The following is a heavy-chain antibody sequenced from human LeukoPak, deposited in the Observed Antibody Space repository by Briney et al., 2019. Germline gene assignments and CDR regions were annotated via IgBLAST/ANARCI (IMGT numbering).Heavy chain of an antibody. CDR2: IKSKTDGGTT. D-gene: IGHD2-2*01. V-gene: IGHV3-15*01. J-gene: IGHJ4*02. Sequence: PGGSLRLSCAASGFTFSNAWMSWVRQAPGKGLEWVGRIKSKTDGGTTDYAAPVKGRFTISRDDSKNTLYLQMNSLETEDTAVYYCTTWDCSSTSCENFDYWGQGTLVTVSS. CDR1: GFTFSNAW. CDR3: TTWDCSSTSCENFDY.